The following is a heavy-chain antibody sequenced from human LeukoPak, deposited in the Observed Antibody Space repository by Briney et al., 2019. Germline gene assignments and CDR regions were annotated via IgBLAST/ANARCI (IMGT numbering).Heavy chain of an antibody. CDR3: ARDIVVVPAAQSHVYYYYGMDV. Sequence: ASVKVSCKASGYTFTSYGISWVRQAPGQGLEWIGWISAYNGNTNYAQKLQGRVTMTTDTSTSTAYMELRSLRSDDTAVYYCARDIVVVPAAQSHVYYYYGMDVWGQGTTVTVSS. CDR1: GYTFTSYG. D-gene: IGHD2-2*01. CDR2: ISAYNGNT. V-gene: IGHV1-18*01. J-gene: IGHJ6*02.